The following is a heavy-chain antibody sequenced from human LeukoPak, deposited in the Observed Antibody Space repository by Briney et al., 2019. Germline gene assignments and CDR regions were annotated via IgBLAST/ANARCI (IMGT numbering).Heavy chain of an antibody. CDR3: ARHNHGYDWDF. CDR2: IWPDGSIK. CDR1: GFPFSSYG. V-gene: IGHV3-33*01. Sequence: GGSLRLSCTASGFPFSSYGMHWVRQGPGKGLVWVTVIWPDGSIKYYADSVKGRFTVSRDNSKNTLYLQINSLRAEDTAVYYCARHNHGYDWDFWGQGTLVTVSS. D-gene: IGHD5-12*01. J-gene: IGHJ4*02.